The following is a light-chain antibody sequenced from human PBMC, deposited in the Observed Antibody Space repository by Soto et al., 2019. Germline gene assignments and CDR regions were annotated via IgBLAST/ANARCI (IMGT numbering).Light chain of an antibody. Sequence: HSALTQPRSVPGSPGQSVTISCTGTSSDVGDYNYVSWYQQYPGKAPKLVIYDVSKRPSGVPDRFSGSKSGNTASLTISGLQAEDEADYYCCSFAGSYTFWVFGGGTKLTVL. CDR3: CSFAGSYTFWV. CDR2: DVS. CDR1: SSDVGDYNY. V-gene: IGLV2-11*01. J-gene: IGLJ3*02.